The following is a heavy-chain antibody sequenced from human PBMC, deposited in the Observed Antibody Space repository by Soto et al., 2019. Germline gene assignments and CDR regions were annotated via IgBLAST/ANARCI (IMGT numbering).Heavy chain of an antibody. CDR1: GFTFSGFG. J-gene: IGHJ4*02. V-gene: IGHV3-30*18. Sequence: QVQLVESGGGVVQPGRSLRLSCAASGFTFSGFGMHWVRHTPGKGLEWLAVISYDGSHKLHADSVQGRFTISRDTSKKTLSLQMNGLRTEDTAVYYCAKDLGLDASASSPYNWGEGTLVSFSS. CDR2: ISYDGSHK. D-gene: IGHD3-10*01. CDR3: AKDLGLDASASSPYN.